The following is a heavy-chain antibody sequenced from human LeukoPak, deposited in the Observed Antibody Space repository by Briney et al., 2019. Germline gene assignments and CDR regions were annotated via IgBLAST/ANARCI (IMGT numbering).Heavy chain of an antibody. J-gene: IGHJ4*02. CDR3: ARGIYSGYLSS. Sequence: SETLSLTCAVYGGSFSGYYRSWIRQPPGKGLEWIGEINHSGSTNYNPSLKSRVTISVDTSKNQFSLKLSSVTAADTAVYYCARGIYSGYLSSWGQGTLVTVSS. D-gene: IGHD5-12*01. V-gene: IGHV4-34*01. CDR1: GGSFSGYY. CDR2: INHSGST.